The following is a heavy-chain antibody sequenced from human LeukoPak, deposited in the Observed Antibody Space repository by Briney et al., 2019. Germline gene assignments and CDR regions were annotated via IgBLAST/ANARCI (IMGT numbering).Heavy chain of an antibody. D-gene: IGHD2-2*01. J-gene: IGHJ4*02. CDR1: GNYW. V-gene: IGHV3-74*01. CDR3: VSFYETY. Sequence: EGSLRLSCAASGNYWMHWVRQAPGKGLVWVSHVNSDGSWTTYADSVKGRFTISKDNAKNTVYLQMNNLRAEDTAVYYCVSFYETYWGRGTLVTVSS. CDR2: VNSDGSWT.